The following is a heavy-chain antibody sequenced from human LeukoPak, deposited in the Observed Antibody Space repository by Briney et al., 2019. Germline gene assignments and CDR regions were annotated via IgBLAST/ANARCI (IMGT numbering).Heavy chain of an antibody. D-gene: IGHD1-26*01. V-gene: IGHV3-30*04. CDR1: GFTVSSNS. Sequence: GGSLRLSCTVSGFTVSSNSMSWVRQAPGKGLEWVAVISYDGSNKYYADSVKGRFTMSRDNSKNTLYLQMNSLRAEDTAVYYCARDYRSGSYSGGPIDYWGQGTLVTVSS. CDR2: ISYDGSNK. J-gene: IGHJ4*02. CDR3: ARDYRSGSYSGGPIDY.